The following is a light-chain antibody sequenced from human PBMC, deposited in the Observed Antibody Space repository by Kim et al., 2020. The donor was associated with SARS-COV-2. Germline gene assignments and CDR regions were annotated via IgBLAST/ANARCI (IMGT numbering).Light chain of an antibody. CDR3: ATWDVSLSAWV. J-gene: IGLJ3*02. CDR1: RSNLGSGSEY. Sequence: QSVLTQPPSASGTPGQRVTISCSGSRSNLGSGSEYSYWYQQLPGTAPKLLIYSDTQRPSGVPDRFSGSRSGTSASLAISGLRSEDEADYYCATWDVSLSAWVFGGGTQLTVL. CDR2: SDT. V-gene: IGLV1-47*02.